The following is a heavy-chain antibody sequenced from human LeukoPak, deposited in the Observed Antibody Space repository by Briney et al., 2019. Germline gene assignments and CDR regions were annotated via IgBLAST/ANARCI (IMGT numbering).Heavy chain of an antibody. CDR3: ATAGGDLVSSFDY. CDR1: RYSFNNYW. J-gene: IGHJ4*02. Sequence: GESLKISRKGSRYSFNNYWIGWVRQMPGKGLEWMGIIYPADSDTRYSPSFQAQVTISADKSISTAYLQWSSLEASDTAMYYCATAGGDLVSSFDYWGQGTLVTV. D-gene: IGHD5/OR15-5a*01. CDR2: IYPADSDT. V-gene: IGHV5-51*01.